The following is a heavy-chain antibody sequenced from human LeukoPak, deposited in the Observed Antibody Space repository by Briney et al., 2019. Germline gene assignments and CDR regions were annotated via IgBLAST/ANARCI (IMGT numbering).Heavy chain of an antibody. Sequence: PGGSLRLSCAASGFTFTSYGMHWVRQAPGKGLEWVAVISYDGNNKYYADSVKGRFTISRDNSKNTLYLQMNSLRAEDTAVYYCAKDQRYYDSSGYWTIDYWGQGTLVTVSS. D-gene: IGHD3-22*01. CDR1: GFTFTSYG. V-gene: IGHV3-30*18. J-gene: IGHJ4*02. CDR2: ISYDGNNK. CDR3: AKDQRYYDSSGYWTIDY.